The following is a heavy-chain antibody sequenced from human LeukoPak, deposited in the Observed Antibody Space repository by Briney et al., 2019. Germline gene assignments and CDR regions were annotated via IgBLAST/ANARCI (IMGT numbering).Heavy chain of an antibody. J-gene: IGHJ4*02. Sequence: PGGSLRLSCAASGFTFSSYWMSWVRQAPGKGLEWVANIKQDGSDKYYVDSVKGRFTISRDNAKNSLYLQMNSLRAEDTAVYYCARAMYYYDSSEDYWGQGTLVTVSS. CDR2: IKQDGSDK. V-gene: IGHV3-7*01. CDR1: GFTFSSYW. D-gene: IGHD3-22*01. CDR3: ARAMYYYDSSEDY.